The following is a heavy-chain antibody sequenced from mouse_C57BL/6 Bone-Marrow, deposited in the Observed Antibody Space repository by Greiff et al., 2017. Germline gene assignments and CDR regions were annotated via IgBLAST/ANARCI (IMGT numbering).Heavy chain of an antibody. J-gene: IGHJ1*03. CDR1: GYTFTSYG. CDR2: IYPRSGNT. Sequence: VQLQQSGAELARPGASVKLSCKASGYTFTSYGISWVKQRPGQGLEWIGEIYPRSGNTYYNEKFKGKATLTADKSSSTAYMELRSLTSEDSAVYFCAREVAKLSYWYFDVWGTGTTVTVSS. V-gene: IGHV1-81*01. CDR3: AREVAKLSYWYFDV. D-gene: IGHD1-1*01.